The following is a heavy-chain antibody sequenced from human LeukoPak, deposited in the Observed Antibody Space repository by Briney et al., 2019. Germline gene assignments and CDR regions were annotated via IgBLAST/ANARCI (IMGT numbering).Heavy chain of an antibody. J-gene: IGHJ4*02. CDR2: IKLDGGEK. D-gene: IGHD5-18*01. CDR3: SKGNTDLRPNFDF. V-gene: IGHV3-7*01. Sequence: GGSLSLSCQALGFPSGSFSMTWVCQAPGKGLEWVANIKLDGGEKYTVDPMKGESPISRDNAKNPLYLHMVSLRADDTAVYYWSKGNTDLRPNFDFWGQGTLVTVSS. CDR1: GFPSGSFS.